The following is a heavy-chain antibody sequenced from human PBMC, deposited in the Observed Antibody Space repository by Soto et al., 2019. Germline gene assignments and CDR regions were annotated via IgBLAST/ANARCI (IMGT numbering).Heavy chain of an antibody. D-gene: IGHD2-2*01. CDR1: GGTFSSYT. CDR3: ARGSRGRVVVPAALFDP. CDR2: IIPILGIA. J-gene: IGHJ5*02. Sequence: QVQLVQSGAEVKKPGSSVKVSCKASGGTFSSYTISWVRQAPGQGLEWMGRIIPILGIANDAQKFQGRVTINADKSTSTAYMELSSLRSEDTAVYYCARGSRGRVVVPAALFDPWGQGTLVTVSS. V-gene: IGHV1-69*02.